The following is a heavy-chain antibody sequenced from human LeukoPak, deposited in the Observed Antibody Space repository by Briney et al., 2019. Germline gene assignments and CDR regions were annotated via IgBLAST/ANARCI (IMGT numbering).Heavy chain of an antibody. D-gene: IGHD6-13*01. V-gene: IGHV4-59*08. CDR3: ASHKPFSGSWYGFDP. Sequence: KPSETLSLTCTVSGGSVRSDYWSWIRQPPGEGLEWIGYIDYSGSSDYNPSLKSRVTISVDTSKNQFSLRLSSVTAADTAVYYCASHKPFSGSWYGFDPWGQGTLVTVSS. CDR1: GGSVRSDY. CDR2: IDYSGSS. J-gene: IGHJ5*02.